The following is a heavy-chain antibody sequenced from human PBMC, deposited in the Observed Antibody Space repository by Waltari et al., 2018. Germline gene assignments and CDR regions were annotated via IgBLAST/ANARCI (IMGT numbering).Heavy chain of an antibody. D-gene: IGHD5-12*01. CDR1: TFSSYW. CDR3: ARELSGYENHDAFDI. CDR2: IKQDGSEK. V-gene: IGHV3-7*01. J-gene: IGHJ3*02. Sequence: TFSSYWMSWVRQAPGKGLEWVANIKQDGSEKYYVDSVKGRFTISRDNAKNSLYLQMNSLRAEDTAVYYCARELSGYENHDAFDIWGQGQWSPSLQ.